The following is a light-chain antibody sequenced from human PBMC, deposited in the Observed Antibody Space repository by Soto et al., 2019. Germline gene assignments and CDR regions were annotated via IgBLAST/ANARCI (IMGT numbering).Light chain of an antibody. V-gene: IGKV3-20*01. CDR3: QHYGSSPLT. CDR2: GAS. J-gene: IGKJ4*01. Sequence: EIVLTQSPGTLSLSPGERATLSCRASQSVSSSYLAWYQQKPGQAPRLLIYGASSRATGIPDRFSGSGSGTDFTLTISTLEPEDFEVYYCQHYGSSPLTFGGGTKVEIK. CDR1: QSVSSSY.